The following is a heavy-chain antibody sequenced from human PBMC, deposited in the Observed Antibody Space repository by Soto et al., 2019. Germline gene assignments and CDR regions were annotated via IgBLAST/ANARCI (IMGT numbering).Heavy chain of an antibody. J-gene: IGHJ4*02. CDR1: GFTFSSYG. D-gene: IGHD6-13*01. CDR3: ARERVVAAAHPFPLDY. Sequence: PGGSLRLSCAASGFTFSSYGMHWVRQAPGKGLEWVAVIWYDGSNKYYADSVKGRFTISRDNSKNTLYLQMNSLRAEDTAVYYCARERVVAAAHPFPLDYWGQGXLVTVYS. V-gene: IGHV3-33*01. CDR2: IWYDGSNK.